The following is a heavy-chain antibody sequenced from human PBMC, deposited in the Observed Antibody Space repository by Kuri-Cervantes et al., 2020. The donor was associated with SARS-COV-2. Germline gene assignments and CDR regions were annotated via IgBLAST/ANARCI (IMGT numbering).Heavy chain of an antibody. CDR1: GGSVSSGSYY. D-gene: IGHD4-17*01. J-gene: IGHJ4*02. Sequence: GSLRLSCTVSGGSVSSGSYYWSWIRQPPGKGLEWIGYIYYSGSTNYNPSLKSRVTISVDTSKNQFSLKLSSVTAADTAVYYCARERDYGDYGVDYWGQGTLVTVSS. V-gene: IGHV4-61*01. CDR2: IYYSGST. CDR3: ARERDYGDYGVDY.